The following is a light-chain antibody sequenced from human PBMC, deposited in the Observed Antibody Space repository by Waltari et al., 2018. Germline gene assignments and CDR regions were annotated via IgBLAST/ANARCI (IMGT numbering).Light chain of an antibody. Sequence: EIVLPQSPGTLSLSPGERATLSCRGSQSFSSSSLAWCQHKHGQAPRLLIYGASSRATGMPDRFSGSRCGTDYFITVTRLEPEDFAVSYCQKYDNSPWAFGQGTKVEIK. CDR2: GAS. V-gene: IGKV3-20*01. J-gene: IGKJ1*01. CDR1: QSFSSSS. CDR3: QKYDNSPWA.